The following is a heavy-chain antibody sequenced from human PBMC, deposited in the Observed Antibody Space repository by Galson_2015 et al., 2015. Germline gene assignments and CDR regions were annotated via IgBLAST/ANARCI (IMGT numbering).Heavy chain of an antibody. V-gene: IGHV3-23*01. CDR1: AFIFSTYA. CDR2: IIASGDTT. Sequence: SLRLSCAASAFIFSTYAMTWVRQAPGKGLEWVSTIIASGDTTYYVDSVKGRFTISRDNSKTTLYLQMNSLRAEDTAVYFCAKGVAAYWHFDLWGRGTLVTVSS. J-gene: IGHJ2*01. CDR3: AKGVAAYWHFDL. D-gene: IGHD6-19*01.